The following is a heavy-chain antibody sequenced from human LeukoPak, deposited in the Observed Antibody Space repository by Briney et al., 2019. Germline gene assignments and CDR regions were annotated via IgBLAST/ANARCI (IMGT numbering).Heavy chain of an antibody. J-gene: IGHJ4*02. CDR3: ARAHFRYWLATTHESYIFDY. CDR1: GGSISSHY. Sequence: SETLSLTCTVSGGSISSHYWSWIRQPPGKGLEWIGYIYYSGSTNYNPSLKSRVTISVDTSKNQFSLKLSSVTAADTAVYYCARAHFRYWLATTHESYIFDYWGQGTLVTVSS. CDR2: IYYSGST. D-gene: IGHD5-24*01. V-gene: IGHV4-59*11.